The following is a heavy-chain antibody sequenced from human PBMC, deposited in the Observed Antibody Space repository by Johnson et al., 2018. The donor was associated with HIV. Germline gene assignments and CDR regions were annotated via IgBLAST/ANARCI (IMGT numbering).Heavy chain of an antibody. Sequence: QMMLVESGGGVMQPGKSLRLSCEASGFTFRSYAMHWVRQAPGKGLEWVTFIQYDGSDNSYADSGKGRFTVARDNSKKTLYLQMNSERAEDTAVYYCASDSSGYDERGEKDAFDIWGQGTMVTVSS. CDR3: ASDSSGYDERGEKDAFDI. V-gene: IGHV3-30*03. D-gene: IGHD3-22*01. J-gene: IGHJ3*02. CDR2: IQYDGSDN. CDR1: GFTFRSYA.